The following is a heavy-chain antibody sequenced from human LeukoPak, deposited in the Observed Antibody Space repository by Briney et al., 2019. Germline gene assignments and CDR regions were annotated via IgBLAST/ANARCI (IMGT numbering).Heavy chain of an antibody. CDR1: GGSISSGGYY. D-gene: IGHD3-22*01. J-gene: IGHJ3*02. V-gene: IGHV4-31*03. Sequence: SQTLSLTCTVSGGSISSGGYYWSWIRQHPGKGLEWIGYIYYSGSTYYNPSLKSRVTISVDTSKNQFSLKLSSVTAADTAVYYCARDRRREYYYDSSGSQSDAFDIWGQGTVVTVSS. CDR2: IYYSGST. CDR3: ARDRRREYYYDSSGSQSDAFDI.